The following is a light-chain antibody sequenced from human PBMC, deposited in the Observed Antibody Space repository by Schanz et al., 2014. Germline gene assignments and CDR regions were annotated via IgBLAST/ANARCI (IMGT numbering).Light chain of an antibody. CDR3: ASWDDNLSAWL. CDR2: DVT. V-gene: IGLV2-18*01. Sequence: QSALTQPPSVSGSPGQSVTISCTGTSSDVGGYNRVSWYQQPPGTAPKLMIYDVTNRPSGVPDRFSGSKSGNTASLTISGLQAEDEADYYCASWDDNLSAWLFGGGTKLTVL. CDR1: SSDVGGYNR. J-gene: IGLJ3*02.